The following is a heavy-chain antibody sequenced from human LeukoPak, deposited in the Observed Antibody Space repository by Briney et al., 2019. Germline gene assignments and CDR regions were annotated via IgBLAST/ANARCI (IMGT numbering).Heavy chain of an antibody. D-gene: IGHD5-24*01. V-gene: IGHV4-34*01. CDR3: ASVELATTNFDY. CDR1: GGSFSGYY. Sequence: ASETLSLTCAVYGGSFSGYYWSWIRQPPGKGLEWIGEINHSGSTNYNPSLKSRVTISVDTSKNQFSLKLSSVTAADTAVYYCASVELATTNFDYWGQGTLVTVSS. J-gene: IGHJ4*02. CDR2: INHSGST.